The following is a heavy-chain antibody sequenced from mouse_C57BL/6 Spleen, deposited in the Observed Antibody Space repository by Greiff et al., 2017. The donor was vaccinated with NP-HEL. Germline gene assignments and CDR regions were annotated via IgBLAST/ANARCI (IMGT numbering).Heavy chain of an antibody. CDR1: GYTFTSYW. V-gene: IGHV1-74*01. J-gene: IGHJ1*03. D-gene: IGHD1-1*01. Sequence: QVQLQQPGAELVKPGASVKVSCKASGYTFTSYWMHWVKQRPGQGLEWIGRLHPSDSDTNYNQKFKGKATLTVDKSSSTAYMQLSSLTSEDSAVYYCAIGDTTVVGPIPDVWGTGTTVTVSS. CDR2: LHPSDSDT. CDR3: AIGDTTVVGPIPDV.